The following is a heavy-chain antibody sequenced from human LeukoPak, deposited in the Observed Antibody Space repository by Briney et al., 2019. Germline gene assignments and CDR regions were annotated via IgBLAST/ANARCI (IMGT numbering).Heavy chain of an antibody. Sequence: GGSLRLSCAASGFTFSSYGMHWVRQAPGKGLEWVAFIRYDGSNKYYADSVKGRFTISRDNSKNTLYLQMNSLRAEDTAVYYCAKVWGTSTLYYMDVWGKGTTVTVSS. CDR3: AKVWGTSTLYYMDV. CDR2: IRYDGSNK. V-gene: IGHV3-30*02. J-gene: IGHJ6*03. D-gene: IGHD3-16*01. CDR1: GFTFSSYG.